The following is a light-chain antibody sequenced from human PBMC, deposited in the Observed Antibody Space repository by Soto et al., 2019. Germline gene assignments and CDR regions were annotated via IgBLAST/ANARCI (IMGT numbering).Light chain of an antibody. V-gene: IGKV3-15*01. Sequence: EIVMTQSPATLSVSPGERATLSCRASQSVGSNLAWYQQKPGQPPRLLIYGASTRATGIPDRFSGSGSGTEFTLTISSLQSEDFAIYFCQQYNNWPPDRTFGQGTKVEIK. J-gene: IGKJ1*01. CDR2: GAS. CDR1: QSVGSN. CDR3: QQYNNWPPDRT.